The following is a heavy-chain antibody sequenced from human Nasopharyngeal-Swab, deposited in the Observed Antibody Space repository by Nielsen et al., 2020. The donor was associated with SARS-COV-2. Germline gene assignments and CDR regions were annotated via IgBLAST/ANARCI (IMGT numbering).Heavy chain of an antibody. CDR2: IYFTGTT. J-gene: IGHJ2*01. V-gene: IGHV4-59*01. D-gene: IGHD6-19*01. CDR3: ARHWGIAVAGSNWFFDL. CDR1: GGSTSTNY. Sequence: SETLSLTCTVSGGSTSTNYWSWIRQPPGKGLEGIGYIYFTGTTNYNHPLRSRVAMSVDTSKNQLSLNLRSVTAADTAVYYCARHWGIAVAGSNWFFDLWCRGTLVTVSS.